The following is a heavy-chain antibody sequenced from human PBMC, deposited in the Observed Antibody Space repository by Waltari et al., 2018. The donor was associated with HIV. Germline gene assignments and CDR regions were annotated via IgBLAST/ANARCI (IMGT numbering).Heavy chain of an antibody. CDR2: IYYSGST. Sequence: QVQLQESGPGLVKPSETLSLTCTVSGGSISSYYWSWIRQPPGKGLEWIGYIYYSGSTNYNPSLKSRVTISVDTSKNQFSLKLSSVTAADTAVYYCARLKVGHTTRFGWFDPWGQGTLVTVSS. V-gene: IGHV4-59*08. D-gene: IGHD3-16*01. CDR3: ARLKVGHTTRFGWFDP. J-gene: IGHJ5*02. CDR1: GGSISSYY.